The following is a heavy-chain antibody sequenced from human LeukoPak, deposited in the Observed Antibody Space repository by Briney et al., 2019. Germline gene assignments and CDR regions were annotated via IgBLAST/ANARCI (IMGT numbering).Heavy chain of an antibody. J-gene: IGHJ4*02. CDR3: AKDLNSGSYYVGYGAYSDF. CDR1: GFTFSNHA. CDR2: IRGGGGST. V-gene: IGHV3-23*01. Sequence: PGRSLRLSCAASGFTFSNHAMTWVRQVPGKGMEWVSTIRGGGGSTYYADSLKGRITISRDNSKNTLYLQMDSLRAEDTAVYYCAKDLNSGSYYVGYGAYSDFWGQGTLVTVSS. D-gene: IGHD1-26*01.